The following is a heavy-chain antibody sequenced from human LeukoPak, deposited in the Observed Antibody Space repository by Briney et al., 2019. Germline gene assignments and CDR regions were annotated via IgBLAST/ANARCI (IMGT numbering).Heavy chain of an antibody. CDR3: ARAHIYNGSGTYWANFDS. J-gene: IGHJ4*02. V-gene: IGHV4-59*01. D-gene: IGHD3-10*01. CDR2: VYYSGNT. Sequence: SETLSLTCTVSGASMNSYYWSWIRQPPGKRLEWIGYVYYSGNTNFNPSLKSRVTMSVDMSKYQFSLRLTSVTAADTAVYYCARAHIYNGSGTYWANFDSWGQGTLVTVSS. CDR1: GASMNSYY.